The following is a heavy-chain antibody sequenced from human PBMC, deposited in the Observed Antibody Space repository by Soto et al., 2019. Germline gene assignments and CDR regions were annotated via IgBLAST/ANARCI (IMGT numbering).Heavy chain of an antibody. CDR3: VRTSMVVAAATREDY. CDR1: GFTFSSYW. D-gene: IGHD2-15*01. V-gene: IGHV3-74*01. CDR2: INSDGSST. Sequence: EVQLVESGGGLVQPGGSLRLSCAASGFTFSSYWMHWVRQAPGKGLVWVSRINSDGSSTSYADSVKGRFTISRDNAKNTLYLHRNSLRAEDTAVYYCVRTSMVVAAATREDYWGQGTRVTVSS. J-gene: IGHJ4*02.